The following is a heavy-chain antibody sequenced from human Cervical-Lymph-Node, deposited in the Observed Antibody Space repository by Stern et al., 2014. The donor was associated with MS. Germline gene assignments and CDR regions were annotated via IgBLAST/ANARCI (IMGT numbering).Heavy chain of an antibody. Sequence: QVTLRESGPVLAKPTETLTLTCTVSGFSLSNARMGVSWIRQPPGQALEWLAHHFSNDEKSYSTSLKGRLTISKDTSKRQVVLTMTHMDPVDTATYYCARMMQHLAGDAFDVWGQGTMVTVSS. CDR2: HFSNDEK. J-gene: IGHJ3*01. CDR3: ARMMQHLAGDAFDV. CDR1: GFSLSNARMG. V-gene: IGHV2-26*01.